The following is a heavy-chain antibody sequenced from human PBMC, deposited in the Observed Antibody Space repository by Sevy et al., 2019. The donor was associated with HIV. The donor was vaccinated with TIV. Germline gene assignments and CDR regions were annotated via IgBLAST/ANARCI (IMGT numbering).Heavy chain of an antibody. J-gene: IGHJ4*02. Sequence: GGSLRLSCVASGFTVNSNYMTWVRQAPGKGLEGVSVIHSDDTTYHADSVKDRFTISRDNFKNTQYLHMSSLRAEDTAVYYCARGKSGYGYALNYWGQGTLVTVSS. CDR1: GFTVNSNY. V-gene: IGHV3-66*01. CDR3: ARGKSGYGYALNY. CDR2: IHSDDTT. D-gene: IGHD5-18*01.